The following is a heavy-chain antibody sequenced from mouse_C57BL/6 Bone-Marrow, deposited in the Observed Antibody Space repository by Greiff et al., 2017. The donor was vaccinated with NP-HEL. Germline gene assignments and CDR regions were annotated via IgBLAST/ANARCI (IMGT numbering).Heavy chain of an antibody. CDR3: ARKEFPIYYGNYVGYYAWTT. Sequence: EVKVVESGGGLVKPGGSLKLSCAASGFTFSDYGMHWVRQAPEKGLEWVAYISSGSSTIYYADTVKGRFTISRDNAKNTLFLQMTSLRSEDTALLYCARKEFPIYYGNYVGYYAWTTGVKEPQSPSPQ. D-gene: IGHD2-1*01. V-gene: IGHV5-17*01. J-gene: IGHJ4*01. CDR1: GFTFSDYG. CDR2: ISSGSSTI.